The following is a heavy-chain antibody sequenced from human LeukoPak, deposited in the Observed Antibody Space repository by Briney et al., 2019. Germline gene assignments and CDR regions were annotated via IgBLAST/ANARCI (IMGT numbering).Heavy chain of an antibody. CDR3: ARHKSMEGYSGTSCYYGWFDP. CDR2: VFYSGST. D-gene: IGHD2-2*01. Sequence: NPSETLSLTCTVSGGSISSSNYYWGWIRQPPGKGLECIGSVFYSGSTYYNPSLKSRVTISVDTSKNQFYLKMNSVTAADTAVYYCARHKSMEGYSGTSCYYGWFDPWGQGTLVTVSS. J-gene: IGHJ5*02. CDR1: GGSISSSNYY. V-gene: IGHV4-39*01.